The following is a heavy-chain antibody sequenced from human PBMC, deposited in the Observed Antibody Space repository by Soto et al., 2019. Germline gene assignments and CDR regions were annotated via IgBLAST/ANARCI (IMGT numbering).Heavy chain of an antibody. V-gene: IGHV4-4*07. CDR1: GGSISSYY. CDR3: ARDLPAARYGHNWFDP. CDR2: IYTSGST. Sequence: ASETLSLTCTVSGGSISSYYWSWIRQPAGKGLEWIGRIYTSGSTNYNPSLKSRVTMSVDTSKNQFSLKLSSVTAADTAVYYCARDLPAARYGHNWFDPWGQGTLVTVS. J-gene: IGHJ5*02. D-gene: IGHD4-17*01.